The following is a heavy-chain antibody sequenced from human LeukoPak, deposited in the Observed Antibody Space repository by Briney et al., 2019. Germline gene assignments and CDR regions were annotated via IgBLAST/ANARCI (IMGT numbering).Heavy chain of an antibody. CDR3: ARADSWFGEFNFDY. V-gene: IGHV4-59*06. J-gene: IGHJ4*02. CDR2: IYYSGST. CDR1: GGSLSSYY. Sequence: SETLSLTCTVSGGSLSSYYWSWIRQHPGKGLEWIGYIYYSGSTYYNPSLKSRVTISVDTSKNQFSLKLSSVTAADTAVYYCARADSWFGEFNFDYWGQGTLVTVSS. D-gene: IGHD3-10*01.